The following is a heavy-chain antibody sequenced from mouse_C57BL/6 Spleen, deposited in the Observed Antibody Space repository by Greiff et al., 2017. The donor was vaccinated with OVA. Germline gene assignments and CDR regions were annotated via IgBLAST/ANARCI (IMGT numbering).Heavy chain of an antibody. V-gene: IGHV1-26*01. CDR2: INPNNGGT. Sequence: EVQLQQSGPELVKPGASVKISCKASGYTFTDYYMNWVKQSHGKSLEWIGDINPNNGGTSYNQKFKGKATLTVDKSSSTAYMELRSLTSEDSAVYYCARRDYFPWFAYWGQGTLVTVSA. D-gene: IGHD1-1*01. CDR3: ARRDYFPWFAY. CDR1: GYTFTDYY. J-gene: IGHJ3*01.